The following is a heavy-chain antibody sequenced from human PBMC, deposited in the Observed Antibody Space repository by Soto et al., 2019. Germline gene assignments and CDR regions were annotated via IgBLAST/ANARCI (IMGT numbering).Heavy chain of an antibody. CDR3: AREGWLGELLY. CDR2: ISGYNGNA. CDR1: GYTFSSYC. V-gene: IGHV1-18*01. Sequence: VQLVQSGNVVQKPGATVKVSCKTSGYTFSSYCIIWVRQAPGQGLEWMGWISGYNGNADYAPRFVGLVNVTTKTTRTTVFIEVTDLRSDESSLYFCAREGWLGELLYWGQGSVFTVS. D-gene: IGHD1-7*01. J-gene: IGHJ4*02.